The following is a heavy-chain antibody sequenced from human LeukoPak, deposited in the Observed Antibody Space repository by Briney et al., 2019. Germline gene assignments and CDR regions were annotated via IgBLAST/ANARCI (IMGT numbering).Heavy chain of an antibody. V-gene: IGHV4-30-2*01. D-gene: IGHD5-18*01. CDR1: GGSISSGGYS. CDR2: IYRSGST. Sequence: SETLSLTCAVSGGSISSGGYSWSWIRQPPGKGLEWIGYIYRSGSTYYNPSLKSRVTISVDRSKNQFSLKLSSVTAADTAVYYCARVGDTAHAFDIWGQGTMVTVSS. CDR3: ARVGDTAHAFDI. J-gene: IGHJ3*02.